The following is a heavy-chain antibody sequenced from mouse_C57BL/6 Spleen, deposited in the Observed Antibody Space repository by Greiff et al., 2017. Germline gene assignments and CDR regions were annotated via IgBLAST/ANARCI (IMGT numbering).Heavy chain of an antibody. CDR2: IWTGGGT. Sequence: VKLMESGPGLVAPSQSLSITCTVSGFSLTSYAISWVRQPPGKGLEWLGVIWTGGGTNYNSALKSRLSISKDNSKSQVFLKMNSLHTDDTARYYCARNNYGNYRYWYFDVWGTGTTVTVSS. CDR1: GFSLTSYA. CDR3: ARNNYGNYRYWYFDV. J-gene: IGHJ1*03. V-gene: IGHV2-9-1*01. D-gene: IGHD2-1*01.